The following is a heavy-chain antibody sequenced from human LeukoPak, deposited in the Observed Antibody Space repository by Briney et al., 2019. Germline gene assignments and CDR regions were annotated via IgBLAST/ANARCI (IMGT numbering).Heavy chain of an antibody. D-gene: IGHD3-9*01. CDR2: IYYSGST. J-gene: IGHJ4*02. CDR1: GGSVSSGSFY. Sequence: SETLSLTCTVSGGSVSSGSFYWSWIRQPPGTGLEWIGYIYYSGSTNYNPSLKSRVTISVDTSKNQFSLKLSSVTAADTAVYYCARVTYYDILTGYYIPAFDYWGQGTLVTVSS. V-gene: IGHV4-61*01. CDR3: ARVTYYDILTGYYIPAFDY.